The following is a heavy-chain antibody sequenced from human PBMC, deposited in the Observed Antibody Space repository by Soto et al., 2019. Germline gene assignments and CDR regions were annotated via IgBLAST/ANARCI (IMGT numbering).Heavy chain of an antibody. CDR1: GFTFSSYW. J-gene: IGHJ4*02. Sequence: PGGSLRLSCAAPGFTFSSYWMQWVRQAPGKGLVWVSRINSDGSTTSYADSVKGRFTISRDNAKNTPYLQMDSLRAEDSAVYYCARGRIAVAGGQGTQVTVSS. CDR2: INSDGSTT. V-gene: IGHV3-74*01. D-gene: IGHD6-19*01. CDR3: ARGRIAVA.